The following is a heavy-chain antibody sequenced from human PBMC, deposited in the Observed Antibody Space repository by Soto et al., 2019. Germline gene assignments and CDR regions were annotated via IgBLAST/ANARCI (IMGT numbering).Heavy chain of an antibody. V-gene: IGHV4-4*07. J-gene: IGHJ4*02. D-gene: IGHD2-2*01. Sequence: SETLSLACTVSVGSISSYYWSWIRQPAGRGLEWIGRIYTSGSTNYNPSLKSRVTMSVDTSKNQFSLKLSSVTAADTAVYYCARAQLLPNGLFDYWGQGTLVTVSS. CDR1: VGSISSYY. CDR2: IYTSGST. CDR3: ARAQLLPNGLFDY.